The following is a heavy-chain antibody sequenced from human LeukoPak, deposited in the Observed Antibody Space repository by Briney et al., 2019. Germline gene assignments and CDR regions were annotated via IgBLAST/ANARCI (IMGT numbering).Heavy chain of an antibody. CDR2: IYYTGRA. CDR1: GGSISRYY. Sequence: PSETLSLTCTVSGGSISRYYWSWIRQPPGTGLEWIGYIYYTGRANYNPSLKSRVSMSVDTSQNQFSLRVNSMTAADTAVYYCARGDFWSGATSEWGQGTLVTVSS. V-gene: IGHV4-59*01. J-gene: IGHJ4*02. CDR3: ARGDFWSGATSE. D-gene: IGHD3-3*01.